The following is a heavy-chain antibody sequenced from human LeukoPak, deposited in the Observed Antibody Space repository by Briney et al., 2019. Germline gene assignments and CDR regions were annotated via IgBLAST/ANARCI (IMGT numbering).Heavy chain of an antibody. J-gene: IGHJ4*02. D-gene: IGHD3-22*01. Sequence: KPSETLSLTCTVSGGSISSYYWSWIRQPPGKGLEWIGYIYYSGSTNYNPSLKSRVTISVDTPKNQFSLKLSSVTAADTAVYYCARGPYYYDSSGYYYEPFGYWGQGTLVTVSS. CDR1: GGSISSYY. V-gene: IGHV4-59*01. CDR2: IYYSGST. CDR3: ARGPYYYDSSGYYYEPFGY.